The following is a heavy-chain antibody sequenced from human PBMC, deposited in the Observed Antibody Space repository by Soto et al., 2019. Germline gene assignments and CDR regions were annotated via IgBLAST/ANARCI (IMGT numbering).Heavy chain of an antibody. D-gene: IGHD6-6*01. J-gene: IGHJ6*02. CDR1: GYTFTGYY. CDR2: INPNSGGT. V-gene: IGHV1-2*02. Sequence: ASVKVSSKASGYTFTGYYMHWVRQAPGQGLEWMGWINPNSGGTNYAQKFQGRVTMTRDTSISTAYMELSRLRSDDTAVYYCARDRILVAARPGYYGMDVWGQGTTVTVSS. CDR3: ARDRILVAARPGYYGMDV.